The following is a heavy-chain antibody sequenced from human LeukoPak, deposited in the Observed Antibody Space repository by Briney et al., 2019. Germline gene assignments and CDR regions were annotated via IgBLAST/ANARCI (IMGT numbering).Heavy chain of an antibody. CDR2: VYYTGST. Sequence: SETLSLTCTVPGGSISSFYWSWVRQPPGKGLEWIGYVYYTGSTNYSPSLKSRVTISMDASKNQFSLKLRSVTAADTAVYYCGAFDVWGQGTMVTVSS. V-gene: IGHV4-59*01. J-gene: IGHJ3*01. CDR1: GGSISSFY. CDR3: GAFDV.